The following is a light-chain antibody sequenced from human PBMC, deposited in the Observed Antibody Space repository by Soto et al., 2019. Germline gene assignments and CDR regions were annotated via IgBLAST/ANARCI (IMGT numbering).Light chain of an antibody. V-gene: IGLV2-23*03. CDR2: EGS. CDR1: NSDVGSYNL. CDR3: CSYAGSSTFVV. Sequence: QSVLTQPASVSGSPGQSITFSCTGTNSDVGSYNLVSWYQQHPSKAPKLMIYEGSKRPSGVSNRFSGSKSGNTASLTISGLQAEDEADYYCCSYAGSSTFVVFGGGTKLTVL. J-gene: IGLJ2*01.